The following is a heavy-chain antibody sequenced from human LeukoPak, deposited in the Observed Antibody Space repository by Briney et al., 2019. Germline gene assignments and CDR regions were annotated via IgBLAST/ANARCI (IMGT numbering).Heavy chain of an antibody. V-gene: IGHV1-69*13. CDR2: IIPIFGTA. J-gene: IGHJ4*02. D-gene: IGHD1-14*01. CDR3: AVDRGYFDY. Sequence: GASVKVSCKASGGTFSIYAISWVRQAPGQGLEWMGGIIPIFGTANYAQRFQGRVTITADESTSTAYMELSSLRSEDTAVYYCAVDRGYFDYWGQGTLVTVSS. CDR1: GGTFSIYA.